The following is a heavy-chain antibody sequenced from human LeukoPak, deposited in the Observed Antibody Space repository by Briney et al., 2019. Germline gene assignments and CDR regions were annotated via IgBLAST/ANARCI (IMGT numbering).Heavy chain of an antibody. Sequence: PGGSLRLSCAASGFTVSSNYMSWVRQAPGKGLEWVGRIKSKTDGGTTDYAAPVKGRFTISRDDSKNTLYLQMNSLKTEDTAVYYCTTDIETYYYYYGMDVWGQGTTVTVSS. CDR1: GFTVSSNY. D-gene: IGHD5-24*01. CDR3: TTDIETYYYYYGMDV. CDR2: IKSKTDGGTT. J-gene: IGHJ6*02. V-gene: IGHV3-15*01.